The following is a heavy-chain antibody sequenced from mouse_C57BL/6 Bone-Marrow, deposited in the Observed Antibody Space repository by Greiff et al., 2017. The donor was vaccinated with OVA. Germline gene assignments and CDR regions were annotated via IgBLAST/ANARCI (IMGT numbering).Heavy chain of an antibody. Sequence: QVQLQQSGPELVKPGASVKISCKASGYTFTDYYINWVKQRPGQGLEWIGWIFPGSGSTYYNEQFKGKATLPVDKSSSTAYMLLSSLTSEDSAVYYCARSHYDSDEAGYYDAKDYWGQGTSVTVSS. CDR3: ARSHYDSDEAGYYDAKDY. D-gene: IGHD2-4*01. CDR2: IFPGSGST. V-gene: IGHV1-75*01. J-gene: IGHJ4*01. CDR1: GYTFTDYY.